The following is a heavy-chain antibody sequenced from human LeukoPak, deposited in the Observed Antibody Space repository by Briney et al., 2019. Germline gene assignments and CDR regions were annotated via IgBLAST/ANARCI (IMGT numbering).Heavy chain of an antibody. Sequence: ASVKVSCKASGYTFTSYGISWVRQAPGQGLEWMGWISAYNGNTNYAQKLQGRVTMTTDISTSTAYMELMSLRSDDTAMYYCARLEQWLVRFDYWGQGTLVTVSS. D-gene: IGHD6-19*01. CDR1: GYTFTSYG. CDR2: ISAYNGNT. V-gene: IGHV1-18*01. CDR3: ARLEQWLVRFDY. J-gene: IGHJ4*02.